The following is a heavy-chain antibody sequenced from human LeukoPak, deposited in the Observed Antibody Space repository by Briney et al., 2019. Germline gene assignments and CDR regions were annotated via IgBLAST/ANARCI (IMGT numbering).Heavy chain of an antibody. CDR2: IKQDGSEK. J-gene: IGHJ4*02. CDR3: AKDHLPGIVVADRDY. Sequence: GGSLRLSCVASGFIYSSYWMSWVRQAPGKGLEWVANIKQDGSEKYYVDSVKGRFTNSRDNSKNTLYLQINSLRAEDTAVYYCAKDHLPGIVVADRDYWGQGTLVTVSS. D-gene: IGHD6-19*01. CDR1: GFIYSSYW. V-gene: IGHV3-7*03.